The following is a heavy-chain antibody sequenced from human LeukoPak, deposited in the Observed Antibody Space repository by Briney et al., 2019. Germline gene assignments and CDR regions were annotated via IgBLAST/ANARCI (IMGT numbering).Heavy chain of an antibody. J-gene: IGHJ4*02. CDR2: IYSGGST. CDR1: GFTVSSNY. CDR3: ARANYDSSGYYTYFFDY. Sequence: PGGSLRLSCAASGFTVSSNYMSWVRQAPGKGLEWVSVIYSGGSTYYADSVKGRFTISRDNSKNTLYLQVNSLRAEDTAVYYCARANYDSSGYYTYFFDYWGQGTLVTVSS. D-gene: IGHD3-22*01. V-gene: IGHV3-53*01.